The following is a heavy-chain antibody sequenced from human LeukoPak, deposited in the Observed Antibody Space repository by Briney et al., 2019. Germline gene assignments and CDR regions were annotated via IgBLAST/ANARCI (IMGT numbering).Heavy chain of an antibody. D-gene: IGHD2-2*01. Sequence: SVKVSCKASGGTFSSYAISWVRQAPGQGLEWMGRIIPIFGTANYAHKFQNRVTITSDESTSKAYLELSCLVSEDTAGYYCAREVVVPAATYYYYYYMDVWGKGTTVTVSS. J-gene: IGHJ6*03. CDR3: AREVVVPAATYYYYYYMDV. CDR2: IIPIFGTA. V-gene: IGHV1-69*15. CDR1: GGTFSSYA.